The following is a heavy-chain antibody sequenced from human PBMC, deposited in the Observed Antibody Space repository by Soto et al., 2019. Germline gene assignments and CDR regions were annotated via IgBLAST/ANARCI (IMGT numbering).Heavy chain of an antibody. J-gene: IGHJ4*02. CDR3: TAGSPFNY. CDR1: GVNCNNAW. Sequence: GGSLSLSSAASGVNCNNAWMSWVRQAPGKGLEWVGRIKSKSDGGTIDYTAPVRGRFTISRDDSKNTVYLQMNSLKTEDTAVYYCTAGSPFNYWGQGIPVTVSS. CDR2: IKSKSDGGTI. V-gene: IGHV3-15*01.